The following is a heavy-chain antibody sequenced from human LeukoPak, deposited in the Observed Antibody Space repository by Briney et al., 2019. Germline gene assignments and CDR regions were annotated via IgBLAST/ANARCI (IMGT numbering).Heavy chain of an antibody. CDR2: IYYSGSS. V-gene: IGHV4-30-4*08. Sequence: SQTLSLTCSVPGGSLRSGDYYWSWIRQPPGKGLEWIGYIYYSGSSYYNPSLKSRVTISVDTSKNQFFLKLSSVTAADTAVYYCARDKKQPLAKYYYYYMDVWGKGTTVTVSS. J-gene: IGHJ6*03. CDR3: ARDKKQPLAKYYYYYMDV. D-gene: IGHD6-13*01. CDR1: GGSLRSGDYY.